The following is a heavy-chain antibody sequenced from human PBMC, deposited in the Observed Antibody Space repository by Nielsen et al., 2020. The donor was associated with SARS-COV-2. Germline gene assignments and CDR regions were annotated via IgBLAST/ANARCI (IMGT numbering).Heavy chain of an antibody. V-gene: IGHV3-30-3*01. Sequence: GESLKISCAASGFTFSSYAMHWVRQTPGKGLQWVAVISYDGRNKYYADSVKGRFTISRDNAKNSLYLQMNSLRAEDTALYYCAKVEAAAGPFDYWGQGTLVTVSS. CDR3: AKVEAAAGPFDY. CDR1: GFTFSSYA. J-gene: IGHJ4*02. D-gene: IGHD6-13*01. CDR2: ISYDGRNK.